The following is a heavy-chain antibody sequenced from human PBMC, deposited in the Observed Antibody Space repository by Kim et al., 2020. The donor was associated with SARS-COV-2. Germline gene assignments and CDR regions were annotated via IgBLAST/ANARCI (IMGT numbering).Heavy chain of an antibody. V-gene: IGHV3-23*01. CDR2: ISGSGGST. Sequence: GGSLRLSCAASGFTFSSQAMSWVRQAPGKGLEWVSGISGSGGSTYYEDPVKGRFTISRDNSKNTLYLQMNSLRAEDTAIYYCAKAARPEGEFEYWGQGTLVTVSS. CDR1: GFTFSSQA. D-gene: IGHD3-16*01. J-gene: IGHJ4*02. CDR3: AKAARPEGEFEY.